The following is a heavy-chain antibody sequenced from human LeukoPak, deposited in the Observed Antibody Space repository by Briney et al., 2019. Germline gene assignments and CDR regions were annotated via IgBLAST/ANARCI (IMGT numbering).Heavy chain of an antibody. CDR3: ARGRRVGELSLSTYYYYYCMDV. D-gene: IGHD3-16*02. CDR1: GGSISSGGYS. CDR2: IYHSGST. V-gene: IGHV4-30-2*01. J-gene: IGHJ6*02. Sequence: SETLSLTCAVSGGSISSGGYSWSWIRQPPGRGLEWIGYIYHSGSTYHNPSLKNPVTISLDRSKNQFSLKLSSVTAADTAVYYCARGRRVGELSLSTYYYYYCMDVWGQGTTVTVSS.